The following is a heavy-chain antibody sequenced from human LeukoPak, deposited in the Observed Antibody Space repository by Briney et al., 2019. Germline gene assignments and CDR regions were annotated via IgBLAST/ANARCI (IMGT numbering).Heavy chain of an antibody. D-gene: IGHD6-6*01. Sequence: PSETLSLTCTVSGASISNYYWTWIRQPPGKGLEWIGYIYYSGSTNYRPSLKSRVTISVDTSKNQVSLRLRSVTAADTAVYYCARGLRNRSSGTRFDAFDIWGQGTMVTVSS. J-gene: IGHJ3*02. CDR3: ARGLRNRSSGTRFDAFDI. CDR2: IYYSGST. V-gene: IGHV4-59*01. CDR1: GASISNYY.